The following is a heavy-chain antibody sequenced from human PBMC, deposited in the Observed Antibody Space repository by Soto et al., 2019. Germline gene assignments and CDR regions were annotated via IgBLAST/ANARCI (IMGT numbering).Heavy chain of an antibody. D-gene: IGHD1-7*01. CDR3: ARGTKGGSPPL. CDR2: IISSSTNT. J-gene: IGHJ4*02. Sequence: EVQLVESGGGLVQPGGSLRLSCAGSGFAFSNYSMNWVRQAPGKGLEWVSYIISSSTNTYYAASVRGRFTISRDNAKNSLYLRMNGLKDEDTAVYYCARGTKGGSPPLWGQGTLVTVSS. V-gene: IGHV3-48*02. CDR1: GFAFSNYS.